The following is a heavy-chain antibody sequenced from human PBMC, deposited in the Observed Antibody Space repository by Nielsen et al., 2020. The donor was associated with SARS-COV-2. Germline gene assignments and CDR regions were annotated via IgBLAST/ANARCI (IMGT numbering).Heavy chain of an antibody. D-gene: IGHD3-10*01. J-gene: IGHJ4*02. CDR3: AKSNVVRGIIGYYFEY. V-gene: IGHV3-30*02. Sequence: DSVKGRFTTSRDNFKNTLYLQMNSLRTEDTAVYYCAKSNVVRGIIGYYFEYWGRGTAVNVSS.